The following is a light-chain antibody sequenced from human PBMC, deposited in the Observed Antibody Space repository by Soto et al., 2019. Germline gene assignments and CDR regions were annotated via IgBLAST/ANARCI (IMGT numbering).Light chain of an antibody. V-gene: IGKV1-9*01. Sequence: DIQLTQSPSLRSASIGDRVTITCRASHDISTFLAWYQQKPGKAPKLLIYEASTLQSGVPSRFSGSGSGTEFTLTISGLLPEDFAAYHCQQLYTLPFTFGQGTRL. CDR1: HDISTF. CDR2: EAS. CDR3: QQLYTLPFT. J-gene: IGKJ5*01.